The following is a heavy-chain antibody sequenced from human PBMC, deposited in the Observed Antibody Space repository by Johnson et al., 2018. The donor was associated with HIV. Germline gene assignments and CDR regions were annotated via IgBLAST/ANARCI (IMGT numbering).Heavy chain of an antibody. CDR3: AREGGRYSSGWDAFDI. V-gene: IGHV3-74*01. CDR2: INSDGSST. Sequence: VQLVESGGGLVQPGGSLRLSCAASGFTFSSYWMHWVRQAPGKGLVWVSRINSDGSSTSYAYSVKGRFTISRDNAKNTLYLQMNSLRAEDTAVYYCAREGGRYSSGWDAFDIWGQGTMVTVSS. CDR1: GFTFSSYW. D-gene: IGHD6-19*01. J-gene: IGHJ3*02.